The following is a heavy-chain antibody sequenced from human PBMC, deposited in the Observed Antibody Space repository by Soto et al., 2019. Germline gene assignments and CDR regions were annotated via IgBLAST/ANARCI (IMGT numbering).Heavy chain of an antibody. V-gene: IGHV1-46*01. CDR1: GYTFTSYY. CDR2: TNPSGGST. J-gene: IGHJ4*02. CDR3: ARGKRRPQFLSY. D-gene: IGHD3-3*01. Sequence: ASVKVSCKASGYTFTSYYMHWVRQAPGQGLEWMGITNPSGGSTSYPQKFQARVTMTRDTSTSTVYMELSSLRSEDTAVYYWARGKRRPQFLSYWGQGTLVTVSS.